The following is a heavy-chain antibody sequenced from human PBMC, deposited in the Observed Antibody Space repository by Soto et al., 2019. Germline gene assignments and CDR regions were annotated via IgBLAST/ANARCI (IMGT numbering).Heavy chain of an antibody. D-gene: IGHD6-13*01. CDR1: GFSLSTSGVG. V-gene: IGHV2-5*02. Sequence: QITLKESGPTLVKPTQTLTLTCTFSGFSLSTSGVGVGWIRQPPGKALEWLALIYWDDDKRYSPSLKSRLTITKDTSKNQVVLTMTNMDPVDTATYYCAHSPFSGSSWGYYYYGMDVWGQGTTVTVSS. J-gene: IGHJ6*02. CDR2: IYWDDDK. CDR3: AHSPFSGSSWGYYYYGMDV.